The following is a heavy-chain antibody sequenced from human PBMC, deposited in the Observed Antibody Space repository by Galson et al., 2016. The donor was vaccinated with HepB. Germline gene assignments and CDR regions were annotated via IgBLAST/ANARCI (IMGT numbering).Heavy chain of an antibody. CDR3: TRGDGFWAGWTY. CDR2: INPSGGSP. J-gene: IGHJ4*02. Sequence: SVKVSCKASGYTFTTYNIHWVRLAPGQGLEWMGIINPSGGSPNYAQKFQGRVTLTSDTSTSTVYMQLGSLRSDDTAVYYCTRGDGFWAGWTYWGQGTLVTVSP. CDR1: GYTFTTYN. V-gene: IGHV1-46*03. D-gene: IGHD3/OR15-3a*01.